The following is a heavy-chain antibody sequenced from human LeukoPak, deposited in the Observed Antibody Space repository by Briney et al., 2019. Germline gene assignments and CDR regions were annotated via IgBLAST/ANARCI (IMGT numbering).Heavy chain of an antibody. J-gene: IGHJ4*02. CDR2: INQDGTEK. Sequence: GGSLRLSCAASGFTFTTYWMSWVRQLPGKGLEWVANINQDGTEKYYVDSVKGRFTISRDNAKNSLYLQMNSLRAEDTAVYYCASLRVRYFDWLFSGSYYFDYWGQGTLVTVSS. CDR1: GFTFTTYW. D-gene: IGHD3-9*01. V-gene: IGHV3-7*01. CDR3: ASLRVRYFDWLFSGSYYFDY.